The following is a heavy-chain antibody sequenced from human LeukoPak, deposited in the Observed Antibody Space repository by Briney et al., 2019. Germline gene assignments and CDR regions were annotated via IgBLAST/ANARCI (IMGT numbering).Heavy chain of an antibody. CDR3: ADGSYLY. V-gene: IGHV3-64*01. CDR1: GFTFSSYA. D-gene: IGHD1-26*01. Sequence: AGGSLRLSCAASGFTFSSYAMHRVRQAPGKGLEYVSAISSNGGSTYYANSVKGRFTISRDNSKNTLYLQMNSLRAEDTAVYYCADGSYLYWGQGTLVTVSS. CDR2: ISSNGGST. J-gene: IGHJ4*02.